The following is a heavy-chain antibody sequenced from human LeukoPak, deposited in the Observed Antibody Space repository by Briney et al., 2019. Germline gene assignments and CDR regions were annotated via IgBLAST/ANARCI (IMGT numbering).Heavy chain of an antibody. CDR1: GYIFTTYD. D-gene: IGHD3-10*01. Sequence: ASVKVSCKASGYIFTTYDINWVRQATGQGLEWMGWMNPNSGDTGYAQKFQGRVTMTRDTSTSTVYMELSSLRSEDTAVYYCARDLGEYYYGSGSSGRLDYWGQGTLVTVSS. V-gene: IGHV1-8*02. CDR2: MNPNSGDT. CDR3: ARDLGEYYYGSGSSGRLDY. J-gene: IGHJ4*02.